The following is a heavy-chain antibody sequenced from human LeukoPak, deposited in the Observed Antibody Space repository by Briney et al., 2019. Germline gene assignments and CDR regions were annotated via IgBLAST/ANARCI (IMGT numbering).Heavy chain of an antibody. Sequence: QAGGSLRLSCATSGFTFSNFAMNWVRRAPGKGLEWVSTISGSGDGTYYADSVKGRLTISRDNSKNTLFLQMSSLSADDTALYYCAKGRLQEGTVFRGVITPVDYWGQGTLVTVTS. CDR2: ISGSGDGT. V-gene: IGHV3-23*01. J-gene: IGHJ4*02. CDR1: GFTFSNFA. CDR3: AKGRLQEGTVFRGVITPVDY. D-gene: IGHD3-10*01.